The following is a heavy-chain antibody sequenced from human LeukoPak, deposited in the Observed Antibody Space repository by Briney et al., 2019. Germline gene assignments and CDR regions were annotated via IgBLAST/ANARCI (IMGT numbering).Heavy chain of an antibody. D-gene: IGHD2-15*01. J-gene: IGHJ4*02. CDR1: GGTFSSYA. CDR3: ATCSGGSCYSYYFDY. CDR2: IIPIFGTA. V-gene: IGHV1-69*01. Sequence: GASVKVSCKASGGTFSSYAISRVRQAPGQGLEWMGGIIPIFGTANYAQKFQGRVTITADESTSTAYMELSSLRSEDTAVYYCATCSGGSCYSYYFDYWGQGTLVTVSS.